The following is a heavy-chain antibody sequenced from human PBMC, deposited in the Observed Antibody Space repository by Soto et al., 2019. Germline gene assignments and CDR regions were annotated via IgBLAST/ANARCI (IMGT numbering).Heavy chain of an antibody. CDR2: IYYSGST. D-gene: IGHD3-3*01. CDR3: AGQYYDFWSGHYYYFDY. J-gene: IGHJ4*02. Sequence: LSLTCTVSGGSISSSSYYWGWIRQPPGKGLEWIGSIYYSGSTYYNPSLKSRVTISVDTSKNQFSLKLSSVTAADTAVYYCAGQYYDFWSGHYYYFDYWGQGTLVTVS. CDR1: GGSISSSSYY. V-gene: IGHV4-39*01.